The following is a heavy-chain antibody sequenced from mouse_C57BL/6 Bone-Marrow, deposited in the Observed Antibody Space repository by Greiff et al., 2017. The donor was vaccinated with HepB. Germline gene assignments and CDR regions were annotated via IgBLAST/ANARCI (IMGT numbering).Heavy chain of an antibody. CDR3: ARRITTVPLFAY. Sequence: EVKLVESGGGLLKPGGSLKLSCAASGFTFSDYGMHWVRQAPEKGLEWVAYISSGSSTIYYADTVKGRFTISRDNAKNTLFLQMTSLRSEDTAMYYCARRITTVPLFAYWGQGTLVTVSA. J-gene: IGHJ3*01. D-gene: IGHD1-1*01. V-gene: IGHV5-17*01. CDR2: ISSGSSTI. CDR1: GFTFSDYG.